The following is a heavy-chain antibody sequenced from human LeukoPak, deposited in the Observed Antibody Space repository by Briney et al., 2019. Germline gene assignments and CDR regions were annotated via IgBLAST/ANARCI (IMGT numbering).Heavy chain of an antibody. V-gene: IGHV1-69*05. J-gene: IGHJ4*02. CDR1: GGTFSSYA. D-gene: IGHD2-15*01. Sequence: SVKVSCKASGGTFSSYAISWVRQAPGQGLEWMGGIIPNFGTANYAQKFQGRVTITTDESTSTAYMELSSLRSEDTAVYYCASVVAAATPDYYFDYGGQGTLVTVSS. CDR2: IIPNFGTA. CDR3: ASVVAAATPDYYFDY.